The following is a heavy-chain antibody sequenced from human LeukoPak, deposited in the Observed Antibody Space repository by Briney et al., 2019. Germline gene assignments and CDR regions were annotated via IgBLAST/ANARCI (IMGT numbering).Heavy chain of an antibody. J-gene: IGHJ6*03. CDR2: IRYDGSNK. CDR3: ARGPDSYGPSLGYYYYMDV. CDR1: GFTFSSYG. D-gene: IGHD5-18*01. V-gene: IGHV3-30*02. Sequence: GGSLRLSCAASGFTFSSYGMHWVRQAPGKGLEWVAFIRYDGSNKYYADSVKGRFTISRDNSKNTLYLQMNSLRAEDTAVYYCARGPDSYGPSLGYYYYMDVWGKGTTVTVSS.